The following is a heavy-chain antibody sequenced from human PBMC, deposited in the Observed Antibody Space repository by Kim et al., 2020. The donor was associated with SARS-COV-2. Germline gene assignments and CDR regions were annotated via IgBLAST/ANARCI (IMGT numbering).Heavy chain of an antibody. J-gene: IGHJ4*02. CDR1: GYTFTSYY. Sequence: ASVKVSCKASGYTFTSYYMHWVRQAPGQGLEWMGIINPSGGSTSYAQKFQGRVTMTRDTSTSTVYMELSSLRSEDTAVYYCARDLCRIVGATWLCEARPTGDYWGQGTLVTVSS. D-gene: IGHD1-26*01. CDR3: ARDLCRIVGATWLCEARPTGDY. CDR2: INPSGGST. V-gene: IGHV1-46*01.